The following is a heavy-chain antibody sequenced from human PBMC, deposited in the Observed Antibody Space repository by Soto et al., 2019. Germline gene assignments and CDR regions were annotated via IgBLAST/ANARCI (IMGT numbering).Heavy chain of an antibody. CDR2: ISSSGSTI. Sequence: GESLKISCAASGFTFSDYYMSWIRQAPGKGLEWVSYISSSGSTIYYADSVKGRFTISRDNAKNSLYLQMNSLRAEDTAVYYCARDPSIAAAGTVGGWFDPWGQGTLVTVSS. J-gene: IGHJ5*02. CDR1: GFTFSDYY. CDR3: ARDPSIAAAGTVGGWFDP. D-gene: IGHD6-13*01. V-gene: IGHV3-11*01.